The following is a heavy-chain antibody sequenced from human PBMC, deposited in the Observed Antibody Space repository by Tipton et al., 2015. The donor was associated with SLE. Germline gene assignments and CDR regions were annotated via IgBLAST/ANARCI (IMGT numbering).Heavy chain of an antibody. CDR1: GGSISSHY. V-gene: IGHV4-34*01. Sequence: LRLSCTVSGGSISSHYWSWIRQPPGKGLEWIGEINHSGSTNYNPSLKSRVTISVDTSKNQFSLKLSSVTAADTAVYYCARGVLPSHWGQGTLVTVSS. J-gene: IGHJ4*02. CDR3: ARGVLPSH. CDR2: INHSGST. D-gene: IGHD2-8*02.